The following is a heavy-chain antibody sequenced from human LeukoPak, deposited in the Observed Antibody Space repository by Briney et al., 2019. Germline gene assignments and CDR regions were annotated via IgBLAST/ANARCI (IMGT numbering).Heavy chain of an antibody. D-gene: IGHD3-16*01. V-gene: IGHV3-21*01. CDR3: ARGGTADPFDF. J-gene: IGHJ5*01. CDR1: GFTFSTYS. CDR2: IDSTSNYI. Sequence: PGGSLRLSCAASGFTFSTYSMNWARQAPGKGLEWVSSIDSTSNYIYYADSVKGRFTISRDNAKNSLYLQMDSLRAEDTAVYFCARGGTADPFDFWGQGTLVTVSS.